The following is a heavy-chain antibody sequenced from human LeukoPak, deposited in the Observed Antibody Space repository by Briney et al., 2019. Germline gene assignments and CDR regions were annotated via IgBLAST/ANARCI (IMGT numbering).Heavy chain of an antibody. V-gene: IGHV3-21*01. CDR3: ARPTGYSTNWFDS. J-gene: IGHJ5*01. Sequence: PGGSLRLSCAASGFTFSSYSIKWVRQARGKGLEWVSSIRSSNGFIYYADSVKGRFTLSRDNAKSSLYLQMNSLSAEDTAVYYCARPTGYSTNWFDSWGQGTLVTVSS. CDR1: GFTFSSYS. D-gene: IGHD6-13*01. CDR2: IRSSNGFI.